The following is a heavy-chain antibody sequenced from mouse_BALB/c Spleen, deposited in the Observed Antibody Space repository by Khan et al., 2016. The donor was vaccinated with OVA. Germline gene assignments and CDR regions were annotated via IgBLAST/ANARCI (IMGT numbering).Heavy chain of an antibody. J-gene: IGHJ2*01. CDR3: ASYMYDYFDY. Sequence: QVQLKESGAELARPGASVKLSFKASGYTFTTYWMPWVKQRPGQGLEWIGTIYPGDCDTRFTQNFKDKATITADKASSTAYMQLSSLASEDSAVYYCASYMYDYFDYWGQGTPLTVSA. CDR1: GYTFTTYW. V-gene: IGHV1-87*01. CDR2: IYPGDCDT. D-gene: IGHD2-14*01.